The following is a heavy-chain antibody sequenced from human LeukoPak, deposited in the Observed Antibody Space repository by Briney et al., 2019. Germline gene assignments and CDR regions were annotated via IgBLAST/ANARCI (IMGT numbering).Heavy chain of an antibody. J-gene: IGHJ3*02. CDR3: ARDPSSDAFDI. Sequence: SETLSLTCTVSGGSISSGSYYWSWIRQPAGKGLEWIGRIYTSVSTNYNPSLKSRVTISVDTSKNQFSLKLSSVTAADTAVYYCARDPSSDAFDIWGQGTMVTVSS. D-gene: IGHD6-25*01. CDR2: IYTSVST. V-gene: IGHV4-61*02. CDR1: GGSISSGSYY.